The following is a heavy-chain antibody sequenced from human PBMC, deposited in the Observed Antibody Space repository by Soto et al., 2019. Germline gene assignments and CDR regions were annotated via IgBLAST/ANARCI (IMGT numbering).Heavy chain of an antibody. D-gene: IGHD3-3*01. Sequence: SVKVSCKASGGTFSSYAISWVRQAPGQGLEWMGGIIPIFGTANYAQKFQGRVTITADESTSTAYMELSSLRSEDTAVYYCARLDDFLYYYYGMDVWGQGTTVTVSS. V-gene: IGHV1-69*13. J-gene: IGHJ6*02. CDR2: IIPIFGTA. CDR3: ARLDDFLYYYYGMDV. CDR1: GGTFSSYA.